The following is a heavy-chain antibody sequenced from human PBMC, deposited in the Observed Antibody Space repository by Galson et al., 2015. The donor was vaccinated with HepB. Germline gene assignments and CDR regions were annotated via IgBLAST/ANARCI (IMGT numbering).Heavy chain of an antibody. CDR2: INTNTGNP. V-gene: IGHV7-4-1*02. Sequence: SVKVSCKASGYTFTSYAMNWVRQAPGQGLEWMGWINTNTGNPTYAQGFTGRFVFSLDTSVSTAYLQISSLKAEDTAVYYCARASCGGDCYSLAFDIWGQGTMVTVSS. CDR3: ARASCGGDCYSLAFDI. D-gene: IGHD2-21*02. J-gene: IGHJ3*02. CDR1: GYTFTSYA.